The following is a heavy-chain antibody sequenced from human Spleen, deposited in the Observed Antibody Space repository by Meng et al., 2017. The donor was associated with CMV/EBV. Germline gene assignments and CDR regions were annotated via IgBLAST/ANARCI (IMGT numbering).Heavy chain of an antibody. CDR1: GYTFTSYY. Sequence: SVKVSCKASGYTFTSYYMHWVRQAPGQGLEWMGIINPSGGSTSYAQKFQGRVTMTRDTSTSTVYMELSSLRSEDTAVYYCARDRRDCSSTSCFPNYYYYGMDVWGQGTTVTVSS. CDR3: ARDRRDCSSTSCFPNYYYYGMDV. J-gene: IGHJ6*02. D-gene: IGHD2-2*01. V-gene: IGHV1-46*01. CDR2: INPSGGST.